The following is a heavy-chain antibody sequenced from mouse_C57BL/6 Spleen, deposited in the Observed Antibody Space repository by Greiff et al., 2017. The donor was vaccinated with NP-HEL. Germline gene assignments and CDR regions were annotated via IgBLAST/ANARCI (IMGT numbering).Heavy chain of an antibody. J-gene: IGHJ2*01. CDR3: ANLYYSDYEGYFDY. CDR2: INPNNGGT. Sequence: EVQLVESGPELVKPGASVKMSCKASGYTFTDYNMHWVKQSHGKSLEWIGYINPNNGGTTYNQKFKGKATLTVNKSSSTAYMEFRSLTSDDSAVYYCANLYYSDYEGYFDYWGQGTTLTVSS. CDR1: GYTFTDYN. V-gene: IGHV1-22*01. D-gene: IGHD2-13*01.